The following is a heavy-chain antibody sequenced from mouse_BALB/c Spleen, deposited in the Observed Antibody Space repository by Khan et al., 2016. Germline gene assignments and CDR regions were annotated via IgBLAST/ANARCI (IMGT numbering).Heavy chain of an antibody. Sequence: EVQLQESGPGLVKPSQSLSLTCSVTGYSITSGYYWNWIRQFPGNKLEWMGYISYDGSNNYNPSLKNRISITRDTSTNQFFLKLNSVTTEDTATYYCARDPFYYYGSSYWYFDVWGAGTTVTVSS. V-gene: IGHV3-6*02. CDR1: GYSITSGYY. J-gene: IGHJ1*01. CDR2: ISYDGSN. CDR3: ARDPFYYYGSSYWYFDV. D-gene: IGHD1-1*01.